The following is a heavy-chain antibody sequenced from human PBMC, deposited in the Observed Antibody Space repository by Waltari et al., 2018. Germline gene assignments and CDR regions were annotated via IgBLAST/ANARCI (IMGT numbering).Heavy chain of an antibody. CDR2: IWYDGSNK. V-gene: IGHV3-33*01. CDR3: ARQQVTMVQGVTSHAFDI. J-gene: IGHJ3*02. CDR1: GFTFSSFG. Sequence: QVQLVESGGGGVQPGRSLRLSCAASGFTFSSFGRHWVRQAAGKGLEWVAVIWYDGSNKYYADCVKGRFTISRDNSKNTLYLQMNSLRAEDTAVYYCARQQVTMVQGVTSHAFDIWGQGTMVTVSS. D-gene: IGHD3-10*01.